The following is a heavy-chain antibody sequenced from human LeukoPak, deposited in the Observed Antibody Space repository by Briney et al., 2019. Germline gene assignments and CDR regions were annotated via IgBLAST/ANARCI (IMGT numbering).Heavy chain of an antibody. Sequence: PSETLSLACTVSGGSISSTTYYWDWIRQPPGKGLEWIASIFYTGGTYYSPSLKSRVTISLDMSKNQFSLKLRSVTVADTAVYYCASRNRKDETFDIWGQGTMVTVSS. CDR2: IFYTGGT. V-gene: IGHV4-39*07. D-gene: IGHD1-14*01. CDR3: ASRNRKDETFDI. CDR1: GGSISSTTYY. J-gene: IGHJ3*02.